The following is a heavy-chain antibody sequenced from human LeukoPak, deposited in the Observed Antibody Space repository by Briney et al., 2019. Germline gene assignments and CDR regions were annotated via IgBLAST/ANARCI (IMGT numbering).Heavy chain of an antibody. V-gene: IGHV3-7*01. CDR2: IKLGGGEK. CDR1: GFTFNIYW. CDR3: ARQGRHDLFDY. D-gene: IGHD3-16*01. J-gene: IGHJ4*02. Sequence: GGSLILSCAASGFTFNIYWMSWVRQAPGKGLEWVANIKLGGGEKYYVDSVKGRFTISRDNAQNSLYLQMNSLRAEDTAVYYCARQGRHDLFDYWGQGTLVTVSS.